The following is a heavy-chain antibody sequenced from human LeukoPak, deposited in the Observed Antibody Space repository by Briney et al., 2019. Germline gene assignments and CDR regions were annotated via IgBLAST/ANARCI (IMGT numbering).Heavy chain of an antibody. CDR1: GGTFSSYA. CDR2: IIPIFGTA. CDR3: ARVLYGSGSHPFDY. Sequence: ASVKVSCKASGGTFSSYAISWVRQAPGQGLEWMGRIIPIFGTANYAQKFQGRVTITTDESTSTAYMELSSLRSEDTAVYYCARVLYGSGSHPFDYWGQGTLVTVSS. V-gene: IGHV1-69*05. D-gene: IGHD3-10*01. J-gene: IGHJ4*02.